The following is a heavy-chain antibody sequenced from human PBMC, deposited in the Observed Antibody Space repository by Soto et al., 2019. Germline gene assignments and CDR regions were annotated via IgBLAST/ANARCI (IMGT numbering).Heavy chain of an antibody. CDR3: XXXXYSSGWYDXXXXXXX. D-gene: IGHD6-19*01. CDR2: ITSGSTI. CDR1: GFTFSDYY. V-gene: IGHV3-11*01. Sequence: QVQLVESGGGLVKPGGSLRLSCAASGFTFSDYYMSWIRQAPGKGLEWVSYITSGSTIYYADSVKGRFTISRDNAKNSLYLQXNSLRAEDTXXXXXXXXXYSSGWYDXXXXXXXWG. J-gene: IGHJ2*01.